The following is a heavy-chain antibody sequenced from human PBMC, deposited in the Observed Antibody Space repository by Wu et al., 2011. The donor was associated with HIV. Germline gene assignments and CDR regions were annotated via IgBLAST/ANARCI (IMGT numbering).Heavy chain of an antibody. Sequence: QVQLVQSGAEVKKPGASVKVSCKASGYTFTGYYMHWVRQATGQGLEWMGWMNPNSGNTGYAQKFQGRVTITRNTSISTAYMELSSLRSEDTAVYYCARGGDCSGGSCYSNWFDPWGQGTLVTVSS. V-gene: IGHV1-8*03. D-gene: IGHD2-15*01. CDR1: GYTFTGYY. J-gene: IGHJ5*02. CDR3: ARGGDCSGGSCYSNWFDP. CDR2: MNPNSGNT.